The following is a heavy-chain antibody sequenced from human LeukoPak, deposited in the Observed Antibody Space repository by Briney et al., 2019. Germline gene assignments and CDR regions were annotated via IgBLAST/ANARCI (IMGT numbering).Heavy chain of an antibody. J-gene: IGHJ4*02. CDR3: ARRGVGATQRGLDY. CDR2: IYYSVST. Sequence: SETLSLTCTVSGVSISSSSYYWGWIRQPPGKGLEWIGSIYYSVSTYYNPSLKSRVTISVDTSKNQFSLKLSSVTAADTAVYYCARRGVGATQRGLDYWGQGTLVTVSS. V-gene: IGHV4-39*01. D-gene: IGHD1-26*01. CDR1: GVSISSSSYY.